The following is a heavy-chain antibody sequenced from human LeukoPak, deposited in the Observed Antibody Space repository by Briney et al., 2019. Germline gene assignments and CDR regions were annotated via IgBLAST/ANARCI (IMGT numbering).Heavy chain of an antibody. CDR2: ISAYNGNT. D-gene: IGHD3-3*01. CDR1: GYTFTSYG. J-gene: IGHJ3*02. V-gene: IGHV1-18*01. Sequence: ASVKVSCKASGYTFTSYGISWVRQAPGQGLEWMGWISAYNGNTNYAQKLQGRVTMTTDTSTSTAYMELRSLRSDDTAVYYCARGSPFSGDFWSGYYGFDIWGQGTMVTVSS. CDR3: ARGSPFSGDFWSGYYGFDI.